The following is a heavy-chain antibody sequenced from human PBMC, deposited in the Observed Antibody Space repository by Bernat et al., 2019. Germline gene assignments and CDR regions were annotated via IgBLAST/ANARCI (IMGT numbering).Heavy chain of an antibody. CDR2: ISSSSSYI. CDR3: AKGSDFWSGTDY. J-gene: IGHJ4*02. CDR1: GFTFSSYS. D-gene: IGHD3-3*01. Sequence: EVQLVESGGGLVKPGGSLRLSCAASGFTFSSYSMNWVRQAPGKWLEWVSSISSSSSYIYYADSVKGRFTISRDNSKNTLYLQMNSLRAEDTAVYYCAKGSDFWSGTDYWGQGTLVTVSS. V-gene: IGHV3-21*04.